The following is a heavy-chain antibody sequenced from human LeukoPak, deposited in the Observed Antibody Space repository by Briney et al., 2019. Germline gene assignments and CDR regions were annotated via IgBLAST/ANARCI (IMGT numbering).Heavy chain of an antibody. D-gene: IGHD6-19*01. CDR1: GFTFIKFG. V-gene: IGHV1-18*01. Sequence: ASVKVSCKASGFTFIKFGITWVRQAPGQGLEWVGWISTYNGNTNYAQKFQGRVTMTTDSSTTTAYMELRSLRSDDTAVYYCASDPTNTSGRNVYLDHWGQGTLVTVSS. CDR3: ASDPTNTSGRNVYLDH. CDR2: ISTYNGNT. J-gene: IGHJ4*02.